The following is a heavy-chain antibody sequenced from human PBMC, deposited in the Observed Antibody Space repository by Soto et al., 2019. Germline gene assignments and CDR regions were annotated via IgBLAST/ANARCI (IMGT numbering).Heavy chain of an antibody. CDR3: ARDPRSITGTTSSEGFQH. CDR1: GGTFSGYA. J-gene: IGHJ1*01. V-gene: IGHV1-69*01. CDR2: IIPLLGIT. Sequence: QAQLMQSGAEVKKPGSSVKVSCKASGGTFSGYAINWVRQAPGQGLEWMGGIIPLLGITDYGQKFQGRITIAADESTGTAYMDLRGLRSEDTAVYYCARDPRSITGTTSSEGFQHWGQGNLVSVSS. D-gene: IGHD1-20*01.